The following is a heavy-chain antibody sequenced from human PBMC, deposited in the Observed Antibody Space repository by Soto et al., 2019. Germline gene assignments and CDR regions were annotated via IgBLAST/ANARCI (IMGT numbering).Heavy chain of an antibody. D-gene: IGHD6-25*01. V-gene: IGHV3-74*01. CDR2: INGDGTST. J-gene: IGHJ4*02. CDR1: GFSFSSSW. Sequence: DVQLVESGGGLVQAGGSLRLSCAASGFSFSSSWMHWVRQAPGEGLVWVSRINGDGTSTNYADSVKGRFTSSRDNAQNKLYLQMNGLRAEDTAVYCCAIGIDRGYGQDYWGQGTLVTVSS. CDR3: AIGIDRGYGQDY.